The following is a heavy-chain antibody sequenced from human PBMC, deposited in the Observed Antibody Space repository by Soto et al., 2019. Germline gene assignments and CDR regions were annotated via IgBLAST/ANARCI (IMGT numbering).Heavy chain of an antibody. J-gene: IGHJ5*02. CDR2: INTGNSS. Sequence: RLAQTGGGLIQPGGSLRLSCAASGFTVSTNYMGWVRQAPGKGLEWVSLINTGNSSFYADSVKGRFTISRDSSKNTLYLQMNSLRVEDTVVYYCVRVVAAAGTWGQGALVTVSS. D-gene: IGHD6-13*01. CDR3: VRVVAAAGT. V-gene: IGHV3-53*02. CDR1: GFTVSTNY.